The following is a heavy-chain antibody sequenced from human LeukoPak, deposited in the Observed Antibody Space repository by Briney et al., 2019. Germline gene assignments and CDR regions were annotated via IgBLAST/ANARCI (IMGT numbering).Heavy chain of an antibody. CDR1: GFTFSTYV. V-gene: IGHV3-23*01. J-gene: IGHJ6*02. D-gene: IGHD6-13*01. Sequence: GGSLRLSCAASGFTFSTYVMNWVRQAPGKGLEWVSAISGNGGNTYYADSVKGRFTISRDNSENTLYLQMNSLRAEDTAVYHCAKDGAAADFYNYYGMDVWGQGTTVTVSS. CDR2: ISGNGGNT. CDR3: AKDGAAADFYNYYGMDV.